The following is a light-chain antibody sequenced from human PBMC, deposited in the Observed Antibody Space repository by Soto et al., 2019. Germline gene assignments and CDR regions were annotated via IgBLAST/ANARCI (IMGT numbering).Light chain of an antibody. CDR1: QDITSY. CDR2: DAS. Sequence: DIQMTQSPSSLSASVGDRVTITCQASQDITSYLNWYQHKPGKAPKLLIYDASILEAGVSPRFSGSGSGTDFTITINSLQPEDVAINYCQYCGYLPIFGPGTTVDFK. V-gene: IGKV1-33*01. J-gene: IGKJ3*01. CDR3: QYCGYLPI.